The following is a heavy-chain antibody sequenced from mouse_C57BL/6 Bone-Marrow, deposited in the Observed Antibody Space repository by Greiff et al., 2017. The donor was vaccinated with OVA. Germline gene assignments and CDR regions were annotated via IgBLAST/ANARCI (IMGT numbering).Heavy chain of an antibody. D-gene: IGHD2-2*01. CDR3: ASLWLRRGYYYAMDY. J-gene: IGHJ4*01. CDR1: GYAFTNYL. CDR2: INPGSGGT. V-gene: IGHV1-54*01. Sequence: QVQLQQSGAELVRPGPSVKVSCKASGYAFTNYLIEWVKQRPGQGLEWIGVINPGSGGTNYNEKFKGKATLTADKSSSTAYMQLSSLTSEDSAVYFCASLWLRRGYYYAMDYWGQGTSVTVSS.